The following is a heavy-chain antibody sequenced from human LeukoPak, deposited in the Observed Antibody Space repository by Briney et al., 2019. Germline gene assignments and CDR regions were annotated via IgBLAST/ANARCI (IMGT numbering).Heavy chain of an antibody. V-gene: IGHV4-59*01. CDR1: GGSIRNYY. CDR3: ARGEQWLYYVDF. CDR2: IYYTGST. Sequence: PSETLSLTCTVSGGSIRNYYWSWIRQSPGKGLDWIGYIYYTGSTNYNPSLESRVTISIHTSKNQFSLKLRSVTAADTAVYYCARGEQWLYYVDFWGQGTLVTVSS. D-gene: IGHD6-19*01. J-gene: IGHJ4*02.